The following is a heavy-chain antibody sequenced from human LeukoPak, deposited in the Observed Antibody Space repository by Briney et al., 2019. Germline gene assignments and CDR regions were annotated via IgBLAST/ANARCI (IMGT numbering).Heavy chain of an antibody. J-gene: IGHJ5*02. CDR3: AKARFTMVQGVRGPDWFDP. CDR1: GFTFSSYA. CDR2: INGSCCST. Sequence: GGSLRLSCAASGFTFSSYARSWVRQAPGKGLEWVSVINGSCCSTYYADSVKGRFTISRDNSKNTLYLQMNSLRAEDTAVYYCAKARFTMVQGVRGPDWFDPWGQGTLVTVSS. D-gene: IGHD3-10*01. V-gene: IGHV3-23*01.